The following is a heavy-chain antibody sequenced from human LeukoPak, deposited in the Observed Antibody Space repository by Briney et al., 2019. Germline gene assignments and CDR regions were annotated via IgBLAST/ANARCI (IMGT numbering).Heavy chain of an antibody. CDR3: ARGASVVAGNDNAFDI. CDR1: GFTFSSYS. J-gene: IGHJ3*02. V-gene: IGHV3-21*01. CDR2: ISTSSSYI. D-gene: IGHD6-19*01. Sequence: PGGSLRLSCAASGFTFSSYSMNWVRQAPGKGLEWVSSISTSSSYIYYAGSVKGRFTISRDNAKKSLYLQMNSLRADDTAVYYCARGASVVAGNDNAFDIWGQGTMVTVSS.